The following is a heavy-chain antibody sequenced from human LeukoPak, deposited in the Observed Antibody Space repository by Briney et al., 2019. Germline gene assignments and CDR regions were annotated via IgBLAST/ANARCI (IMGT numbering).Heavy chain of an antibody. J-gene: IGHJ6*03. D-gene: IGHD6-13*01. V-gene: IGHV4-34*01. Sequence: PSETLSLTCAVYGGSFSGYYWSWIRQPPGKGLEWIGEINHSGSTYYNPSLKSRVTISVDTSKNQFSLKLSSVTAADTAVYYCARAKQQSYYYYMDVWGKGTTVTVSS. CDR1: GGSFSGYY. CDR3: ARAKQQSYYYYMDV. CDR2: INHSGST.